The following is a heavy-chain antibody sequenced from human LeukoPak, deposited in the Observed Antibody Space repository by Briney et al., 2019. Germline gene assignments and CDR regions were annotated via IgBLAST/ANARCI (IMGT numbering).Heavy chain of an antibody. CDR1: GFTFSNYW. Sequence: GGSLRLSCAASGFTFSNYWMNWVRQAPGKGLEWVANIKQDGGEKSYVDSVKGRFTISRDNAKNSLHLQMNSLRAEDTAVYYCARQKYWGQLTWIQLWFDYWGQGTLVTVSS. CDR3: ARQKYWGQLTWIQLWFDY. CDR2: IKQDGGEK. V-gene: IGHV3-7*01. D-gene: IGHD5-18*01. J-gene: IGHJ4*02.